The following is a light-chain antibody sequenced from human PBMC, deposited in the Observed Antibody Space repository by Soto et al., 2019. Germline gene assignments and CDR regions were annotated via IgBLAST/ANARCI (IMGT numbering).Light chain of an antibody. J-gene: IGKJ1*01. CDR2: GAS. CDR3: QQYNNWPFPSWT. Sequence: EIVTTQSPATLSVSPGERATLSCRASQSVSSNLAWYQQKPGQAPRLLIYGASTRATGIPARFSGSGSGTEFTLTISSLQSEDFAVYYCQQYNNWPFPSWTFGQGTKVEIK. CDR1: QSVSSN. V-gene: IGKV3-15*01.